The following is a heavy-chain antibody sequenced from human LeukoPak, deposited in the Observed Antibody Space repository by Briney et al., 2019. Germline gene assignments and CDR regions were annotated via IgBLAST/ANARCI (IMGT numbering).Heavy chain of an antibody. CDR3: ARSVGATTWIDY. CDR1: GYTFTSYY. Sequence: ASVKVSCKASGYTFTSYYMHWVRQAPGQGLGWMGIINPSGGSTSYAQKFQGRVTMTRDTSTSTVYMELSSLRSEDTAVYYCARSVGATTWIDYWGQGTLVTVSS. CDR2: INPSGGST. D-gene: IGHD1-26*01. V-gene: IGHV1-46*01. J-gene: IGHJ4*02.